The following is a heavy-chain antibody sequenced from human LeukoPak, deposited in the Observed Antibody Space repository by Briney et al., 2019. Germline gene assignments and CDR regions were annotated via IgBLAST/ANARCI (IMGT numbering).Heavy chain of an antibody. J-gene: IGHJ4*02. D-gene: IGHD2-2*01. V-gene: IGHV3-23*01. CDR2: ISGSGGST. Sequence: GGSLRLSCAASGFTFDDYAMHWVRQAPGKGLEWVSLISGSGGSTYYADSVKGRFTISRDNSKNTLYLQMNSLRAEDTAVYYCAKDSYRGFDYWGQGTLVTVSS. CDR3: AKDSYRGFDY. CDR1: GFTFDDYA.